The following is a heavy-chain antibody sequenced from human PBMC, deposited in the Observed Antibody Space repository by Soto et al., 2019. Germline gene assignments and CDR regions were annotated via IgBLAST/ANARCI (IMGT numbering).Heavy chain of an antibody. D-gene: IGHD1-26*01. CDR2: IYYSGRT. CDR3: ATQEVGGSYVYTFDP. CDR1: GGSITSSSYY. J-gene: IGHJ5*02. Sequence: QLHLRESGPGLVKPSETLSLTCTVSGGSITSSSYYWGWIRQPPGKGLEWIGSIYYSGRTYYNPSLRSRVTLSVDTSKNQFSLKLSSVTAADTAVYYCATQEVGGSYVYTFDPWGQGTLVTVSS. V-gene: IGHV4-39*01.